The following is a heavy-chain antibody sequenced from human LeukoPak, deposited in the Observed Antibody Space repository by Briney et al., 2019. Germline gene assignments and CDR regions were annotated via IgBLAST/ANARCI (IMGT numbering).Heavy chain of an antibody. J-gene: IGHJ4*02. CDR1: GGSISSGSYY. D-gene: IGHD3-3*01. CDR3: ARDLGYDFWSGYHDY. CDR2: IYTSGST. Sequence: SQTLSLTCTVSGGSISSGSYYWSWIRQPAGKGLEWIGCIYTSGSTNYNPSLKSRVTISVDTSKNQFSLKLSSVTAADTAVYYCARDLGYDFWSGYHDYWGQGTLVTVSS. V-gene: IGHV4-61*02.